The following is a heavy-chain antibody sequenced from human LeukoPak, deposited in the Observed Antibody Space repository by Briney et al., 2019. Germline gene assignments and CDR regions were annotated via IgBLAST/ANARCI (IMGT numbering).Heavy chain of an antibody. Sequence: SETLSLTCAVYGGSFSGYYWSWIRQPPGKGLDWIGEINHSGSTNYNPSLKSRVTISVDTSKNQFSLKLSSVTAADTAVYYCARGVGGWLRFFDYWGQGTLVTVSS. CDR1: GGSFSGYY. D-gene: IGHD5-12*01. CDR3: ARGVGGWLRFFDY. V-gene: IGHV4-34*01. CDR2: INHSGST. J-gene: IGHJ4*02.